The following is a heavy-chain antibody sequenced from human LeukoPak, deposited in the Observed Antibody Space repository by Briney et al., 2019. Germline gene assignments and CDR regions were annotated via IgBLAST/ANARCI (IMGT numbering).Heavy chain of an antibody. CDR2: ISGSGGST. D-gene: IGHD3-22*01. V-gene: IGHV3-23*01. Sequence: GGSLRLSCAASGFTFSSYAMSWVRQAPGKGLEWVSAISGSGGSTYYADSVKGRFTISRDNSKNTLYLQMNSLRAGDTAVYYCAKSPRRMYYYDSSGLDYWGQGTLVTVSS. CDR3: AKSPRRMYYYDSSGLDY. CDR1: GFTFSSYA. J-gene: IGHJ4*02.